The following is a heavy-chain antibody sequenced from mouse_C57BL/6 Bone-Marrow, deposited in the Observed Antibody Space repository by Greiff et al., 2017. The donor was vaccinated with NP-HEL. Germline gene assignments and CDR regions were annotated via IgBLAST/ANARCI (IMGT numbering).Heavy chain of an antibody. D-gene: IGHD2-2*01. Sequence: EVQGVESGGGLVKPGGSLKLSCAASGFTFSSYAMSWVRQTPEKRLEWVATISDGGSYTYYPDNVKGRFTISRDNAKNNLYLQMSHLKSEDTAMYYCARDKGTMVTTGPYYAMDYWGQGTSVTVSS. J-gene: IGHJ4*01. CDR2: ISDGGSYT. CDR1: GFTFSSYA. V-gene: IGHV5-4*01. CDR3: ARDKGTMVTTGPYYAMDY.